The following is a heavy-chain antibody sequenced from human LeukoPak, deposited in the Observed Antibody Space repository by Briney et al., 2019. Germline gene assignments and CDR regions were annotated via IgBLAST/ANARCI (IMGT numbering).Heavy chain of an antibody. V-gene: IGHV3-23*01. CDR1: GFTFSSYA. J-gene: IGHJ6*03. Sequence: GGSLRLFCAASGFTFSSYAMSWVRQAPGKGLEWVSAISGSGGSTYYADSVKGRFTISRDNSKNTLYLQMNSLRAEDTAVYYCAKDLYYYYYMDVWGKGTTVTVSS. CDR2: ISGSGGST. CDR3: AKDLYYYYYMDV.